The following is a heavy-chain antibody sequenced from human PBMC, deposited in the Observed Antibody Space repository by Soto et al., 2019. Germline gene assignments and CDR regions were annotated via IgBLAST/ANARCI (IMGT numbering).Heavy chain of an antibody. CDR3: ASYNYDAKGTPRYFDL. CDR2: IYYSGNT. J-gene: IGHJ2*01. V-gene: IGHV4-30-4*01. D-gene: IGHD3-16*01. CDR1: GGSISSGDYY. Sequence: SETLSLTCTVSGGSISSGDYYWSWIRQPPGEGLEWIGYIYYSGNTYYNPSLKSRITISVDTSKNQFSLKLSSVTAADTAVYYCASYNYDAKGTPRYFDLWGRGTLVTVSS.